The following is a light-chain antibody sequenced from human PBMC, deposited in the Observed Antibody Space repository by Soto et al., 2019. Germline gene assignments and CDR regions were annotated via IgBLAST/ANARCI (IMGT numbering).Light chain of an antibody. J-gene: IGKJ2*01. CDR3: MQDLQTPYT. CDR1: QRLLHSNGNIF. Sequence: EIVMTQSPPSLTVTPGEPASISCSSSQRLLHSNGNIFLDWYLQKPGQSPQLLIHLGFNRASGVPDRVSGSAAGTDFTLKISRVEAEDAGVYYCMQDLQTPYTFGQGTKLEIK. V-gene: IGKV2-28*01. CDR2: LGF.